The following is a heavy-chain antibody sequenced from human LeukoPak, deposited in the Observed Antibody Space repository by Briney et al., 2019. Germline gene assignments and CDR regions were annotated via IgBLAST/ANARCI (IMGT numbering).Heavy chain of an antibody. J-gene: IGHJ4*02. D-gene: IGHD5-12*01. CDR2: INPNSGGT. CDR3: AREYSGYPHHVDY. CDR1: GYTFTGYY. Sequence: ALVKVSCKASGYTFTGYYMHWVRQAPGQGLEWMGRINPNSGGTNYAQKFQGRVTMTRDTSMSTAYMELSGLRSDDTAVYYCAREYSGYPHHVDYWGQGTLVTVSS. V-gene: IGHV1-2*06.